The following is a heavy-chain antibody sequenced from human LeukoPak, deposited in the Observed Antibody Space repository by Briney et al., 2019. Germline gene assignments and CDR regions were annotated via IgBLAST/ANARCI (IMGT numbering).Heavy chain of an antibody. CDR3: ARDHSMEYGNWFDP. Sequence: PGGSLRLSCAASGFTFSTYAMHWVRQAPGKGLEWVAVISYDGSSKYYADSVKGRFTISRDNSKNTLYLQMNSLRAGDTAVYYCARDHSMEYGNWFDPWGQGTLVTVSS. CDR2: ISYDGSSK. CDR1: GFTFSTYA. V-gene: IGHV3-30-3*01. D-gene: IGHD2/OR15-2a*01. J-gene: IGHJ5*02.